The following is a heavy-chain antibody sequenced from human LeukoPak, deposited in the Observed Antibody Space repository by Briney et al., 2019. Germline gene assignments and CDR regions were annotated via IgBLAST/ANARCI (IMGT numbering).Heavy chain of an antibody. J-gene: IGHJ4*02. CDR3: AKDPIVVVPAATPYFDY. D-gene: IGHD2-2*02. V-gene: IGHV3-21*04. Sequence: GGSLRLSCAASGFTFSSYSMNWVRQAPGKGLEWVSSISSSSSCIYYADSVKGRFTISRDNAKNSLYLQMNSLRAEDTAVYYCAKDPIVVVPAATPYFDYWGQGTLVTVSS. CDR2: ISSSSSCI. CDR1: GFTFSSYS.